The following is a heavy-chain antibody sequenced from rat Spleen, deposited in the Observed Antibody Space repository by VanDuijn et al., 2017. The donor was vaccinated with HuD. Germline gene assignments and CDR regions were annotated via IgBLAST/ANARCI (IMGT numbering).Heavy chain of an antibody. J-gene: IGHJ2*01. D-gene: IGHD1-9*01. V-gene: IGHV5-29*01. Sequence: EVQLVESDGGLVQPGRSLKLSCAASGFILNDYYMAWVRQAPTKGLEWVATINYDGSSTYYRDSVKGRFTISRDNAKNTLYLQMDSLRSEDTATYYCARWWRYYGYNAPDYWGQGVMVTVSS. CDR2: INYDGSST. CDR1: GFILNDYY. CDR3: ARWWRYYGYNAPDY.